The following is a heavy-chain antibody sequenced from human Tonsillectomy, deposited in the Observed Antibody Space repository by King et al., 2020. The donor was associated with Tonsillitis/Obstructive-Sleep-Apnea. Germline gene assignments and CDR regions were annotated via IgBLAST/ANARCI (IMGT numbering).Heavy chain of an antibody. V-gene: IGHV3-30*04. CDR1: GFTFSSYA. J-gene: IGHJ3*02. Sequence: VQLVESGGGVVQPGRSLRLSCAASGFTFSSYAMHWVRQAPDKGLEWVAVISYDGNNKYYADSVKGRFTISRDNSKNTLFLQMNSLRPEDTAGYYCARGTFLGCCSSTSCDDAFDIWGPGXMVTVSS. CDR3: ARGTFLGCCSSTSCDDAFDI. CDR2: ISYDGNNK. D-gene: IGHD2-2*01.